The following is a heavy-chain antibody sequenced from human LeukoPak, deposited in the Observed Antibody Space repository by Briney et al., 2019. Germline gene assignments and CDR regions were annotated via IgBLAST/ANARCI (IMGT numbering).Heavy chain of an antibody. Sequence: GESLKISCKGSGYSFTTYWIAWVRQLPGKGLEWMGIIYPDDSDARYSPSFQGQVTISADKSINTAYLQWSSLKASDTAMYYCARHPFNYYFDSSGYSPYYFDYWGQGTLVSVSS. J-gene: IGHJ4*02. CDR3: ARHPFNYYFDSSGYSPYYFDY. D-gene: IGHD3-22*01. CDR1: GYSFTTYW. V-gene: IGHV5-51*01. CDR2: IYPDDSDA.